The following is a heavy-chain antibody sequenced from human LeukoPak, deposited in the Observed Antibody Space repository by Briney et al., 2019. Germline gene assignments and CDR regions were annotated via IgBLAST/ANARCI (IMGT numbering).Heavy chain of an antibody. CDR2: ISYDGSRK. CDR3: ATAPLYSSSWYFRGYFDD. CDR1: GLTFSNYA. Sequence: GSLRLSCTGSGLTFSNYAMHWGRQAPGKGLEWVAVISYDGSRKDYTDSVKGRFTISRDNPKNTLYLQMNSLRAEDTAVYFCATAPLYSSSWYFRGYFDDWGQGTLVTVSS. D-gene: IGHD6-13*01. V-gene: IGHV3-30*04. J-gene: IGHJ4*02.